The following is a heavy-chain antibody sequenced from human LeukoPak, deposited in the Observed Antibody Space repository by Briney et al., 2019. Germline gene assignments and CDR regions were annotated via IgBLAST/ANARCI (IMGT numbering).Heavy chain of an antibody. V-gene: IGHV4-39*07. D-gene: IGHD3-22*01. CDR3: ASHYYFDNSQD. CDR1: GGSLISTTYY. J-gene: IGHJ4*02. CDR2: IYYSGRT. Sequence: SETLSLTCAVSGGSLISTTYYWGWIRPPPGLGLEWIGSIYYSGRTYYNPSHKSRVTVSVDMSKNQFSLQLSSVTAADTAVYYCASHYYFDNSQDWGQGTLVTVSS.